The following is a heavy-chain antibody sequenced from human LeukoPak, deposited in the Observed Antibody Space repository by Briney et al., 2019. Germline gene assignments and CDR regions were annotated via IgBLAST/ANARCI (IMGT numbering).Heavy chain of an antibody. J-gene: IGHJ4*02. CDR2: IISKTDGGTT. Sequence: GGSLRLSCAVSGFTFSNACMSWVRQAPGKGLEWVGRIISKTDGGTTDYAAAVKVRFTISRHDSKNTLYLQMNSLKTEDTAVYYCTSDLGEYWGQGTLVTVSS. CDR1: GFTFSNAC. CDR3: TSDLGEY. D-gene: IGHD3-16*01. V-gene: IGHV3-15*01.